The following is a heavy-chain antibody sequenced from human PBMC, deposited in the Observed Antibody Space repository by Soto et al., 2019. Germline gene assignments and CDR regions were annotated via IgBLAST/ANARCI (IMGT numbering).Heavy chain of an antibody. CDR3: ARDPVGDAFNV. Sequence: EVQLVESGGGLVKPGGSLRLSCAASGFTFSSYSMNWVRQATGKGLEWVSSISSGSDYIFYADSVKGRFTTSRDNAKNSLFLQMNSLTAEDTAVYYCARDPVGDAFNVWGQGTGVTVSS. V-gene: IGHV3-21*01. J-gene: IGHJ3*01. CDR2: ISSGSDYI. CDR1: GFTFSSYS.